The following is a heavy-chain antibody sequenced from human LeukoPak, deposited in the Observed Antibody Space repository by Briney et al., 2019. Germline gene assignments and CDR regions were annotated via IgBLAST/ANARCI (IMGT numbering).Heavy chain of an antibody. CDR2: IYPDDSNT. Sequence: GESLKISCKGSGYSFTTYWVGWVRQMPGKGLEWMGVIYPDDSNTRYSPSFEGQVTISVDKSISTAYLQWSSLKASDTAIYYCARKIPSGPVDHWGQGTLVTVSS. D-gene: IGHD2-2*01. J-gene: IGHJ4*02. CDR3: ARKIPSGPVDH. V-gene: IGHV5-51*01. CDR1: GYSFTTYW.